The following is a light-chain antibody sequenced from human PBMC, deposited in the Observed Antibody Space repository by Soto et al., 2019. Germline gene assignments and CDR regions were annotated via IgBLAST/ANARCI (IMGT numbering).Light chain of an antibody. CDR3: SSDTTNNILD. CDR1: SSDVGDYNY. Sequence: QSALTQPASVSGSPGQSITISCTGTSSDVGDYNYVSWYQHHPGKAPKLMIYGVTNRPSGVSNRFSGSKSGNTASLTISGLQAEDEADYYCSSDTTNNILDFGGGTKVTVL. CDR2: GVT. V-gene: IGLV2-14*01. J-gene: IGLJ2*01.